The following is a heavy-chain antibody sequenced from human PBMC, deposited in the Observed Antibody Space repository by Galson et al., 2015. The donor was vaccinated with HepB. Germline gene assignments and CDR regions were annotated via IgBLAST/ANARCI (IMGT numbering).Heavy chain of an antibody. Sequence: SLRLSCAASGFTFDDYTMHWVRQAPGKGLEWVSLISWDGGSTYYADSVKGRFTISRDNSKNSLYLQMNSLRTEDTALYYCAKPHLKWSGYYVAFDIWGQGTMVTVSS. J-gene: IGHJ3*02. V-gene: IGHV3-43*01. D-gene: IGHD3-3*01. CDR2: ISWDGGST. CDR1: GFTFDDYT. CDR3: AKPHLKWSGYYVAFDI.